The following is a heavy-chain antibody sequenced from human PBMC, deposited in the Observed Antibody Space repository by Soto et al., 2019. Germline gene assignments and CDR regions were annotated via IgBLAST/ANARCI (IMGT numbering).Heavy chain of an antibody. J-gene: IGHJ6*02. CDR2: IYYSGST. CDR3: ARDSPRHLYYYYYGMDV. D-gene: IGHD3-10*01. Sequence: SETLSLTCTVSGGSISSGDYYWSWIRQPPGKGLEWIGYIYYSGSTYYNPSLKSRVTISVDTSKNQFSLKLSSVTAADTAVYYCARDSPRHLYYYYYGMDVWGQGTTVTVSS. V-gene: IGHV4-30-4*01. CDR1: GGSISSGDYY.